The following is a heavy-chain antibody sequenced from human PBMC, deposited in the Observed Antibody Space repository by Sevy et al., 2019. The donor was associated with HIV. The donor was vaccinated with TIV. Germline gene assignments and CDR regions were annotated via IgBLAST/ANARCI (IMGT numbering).Heavy chain of an antibody. Sequence: SETLSLTCTVSGGSISSYYWSWIRQPPGKGLEWIGYIYYSGSTNFNPSLKSRVTISVDTSKNQFSLKLSSVTAADTAVYYCARHFGGAASPSNPDFDYWGQGTLVTVSS. CDR1: GGSISSYY. CDR3: ARHFGGAASPSNPDFDY. D-gene: IGHD3-16*01. CDR2: IYYSGST. V-gene: IGHV4-59*08. J-gene: IGHJ4*02.